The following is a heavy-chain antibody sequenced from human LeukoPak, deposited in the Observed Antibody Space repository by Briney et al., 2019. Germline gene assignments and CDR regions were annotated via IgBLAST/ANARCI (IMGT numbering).Heavy chain of an antibody. Sequence: PGGSLRLSWATSGYTFRNYGMHWVRQAPGKGLEYVSAITSNGGSAYYADSVKGRFTIYRDNSRNTLSLQMSSLRAEDTAVYYCVSFTATAVLYWGQGTLVTVSS. CDR1: GYTFRNYG. J-gene: IGHJ4*02. D-gene: IGHD6-13*01. V-gene: IGHV3-64D*06. CDR3: VSFTATAVLY. CDR2: ITSNGGSA.